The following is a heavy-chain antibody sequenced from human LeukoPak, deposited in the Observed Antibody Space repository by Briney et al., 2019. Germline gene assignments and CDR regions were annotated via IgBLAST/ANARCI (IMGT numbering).Heavy chain of an antibody. D-gene: IGHD3-22*01. Sequence: PSETLSLTCTVSGGSISGYYWSWFRQPPGKGLEWIGYIYYSGSTNYNPSLRSRATMSVDTSKNQFSLRLSSVTAADTAVYYCARDHRGDRAFDVWGQGTMVTVSS. CDR3: ARDHRGDRAFDV. CDR2: IYYSGST. CDR1: GGSISGYY. J-gene: IGHJ3*01. V-gene: IGHV4-59*01.